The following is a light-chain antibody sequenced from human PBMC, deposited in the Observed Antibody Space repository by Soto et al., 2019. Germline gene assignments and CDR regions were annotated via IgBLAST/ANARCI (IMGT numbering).Light chain of an antibody. J-gene: IGKJ1*01. Sequence: DIQMTQSPSSLSASVEDRVIITCRASQSISNHLNWYQQKPGKAPKLLIFAASSLQSGVPSRFSGSRSGPDFTLTISSLQPEDFATYYCLQDYSTPQTFGQGTKVDIK. CDR3: LQDYSTPQT. CDR2: AAS. CDR1: QSISNH. V-gene: IGKV1-39*01.